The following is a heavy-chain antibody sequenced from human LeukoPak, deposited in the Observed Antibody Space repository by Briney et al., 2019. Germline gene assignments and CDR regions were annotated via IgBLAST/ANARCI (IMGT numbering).Heavy chain of an antibody. D-gene: IGHD5-24*01. CDR2: ISSSGRTT. V-gene: IGHV3-48*03. J-gene: IGHJ4*02. CDR1: GFTFSSYE. CDR3: AKVRDVYNLFDY. Sequence: GGSLRLSCAASGFTFSSYEMNWVRQAPGKGLEWVSHISSSGRTTYYADSVKGRFTLSRDNSKNTLYLQMNSLRAEDTAVYYCAKVRDVYNLFDYWGQGTLVTVSS.